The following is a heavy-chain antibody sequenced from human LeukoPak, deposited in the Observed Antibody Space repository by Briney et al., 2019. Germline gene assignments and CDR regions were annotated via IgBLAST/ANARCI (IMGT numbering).Heavy chain of an antibody. V-gene: IGHV4-38-2*01. CDR3: ARLYLRDHCSSTSCYGLYFDY. Sequence: SETLSLTCAVSGYSITSGYYWDWIRQPPGKGLEWIGSIYHSGSTYYNPSLKTRVTISVDTSKNQFSLKLSSLTAAGTAVYYCARLYLRDHCSSTSCYGLYFDYWGQGTLVTVSS. CDR2: IYHSGST. D-gene: IGHD2-2*01. CDR1: GYSITSGYY. J-gene: IGHJ4*02.